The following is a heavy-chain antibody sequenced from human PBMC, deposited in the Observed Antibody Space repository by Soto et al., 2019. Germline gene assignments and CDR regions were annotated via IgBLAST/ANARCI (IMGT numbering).Heavy chain of an antibody. CDR1: GFTFTSSA. V-gene: IGHV1-58*01. CDR2: IVVGSGNT. CDR3: AAVREDDYWGWFDH. J-gene: IGHJ5*02. D-gene: IGHD3-3*01. Sequence: QMQLVQSGPEVKKPGTSVKVSCKASGFTFTSSAVQWVRQARGQRLEWIGWIVVGSGNTNYAQKFQERVTSTRDMSTGTAYMEVSSLRSEGTAAYYCAAVREDDYWGWFDHWGQGTLVTVCS.